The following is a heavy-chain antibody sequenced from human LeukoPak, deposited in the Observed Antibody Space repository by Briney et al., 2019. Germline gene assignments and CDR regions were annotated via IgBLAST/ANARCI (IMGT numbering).Heavy chain of an antibody. CDR3: ARAVRSMVRGVINYYGMDV. D-gene: IGHD3-10*01. V-gene: IGHV4-61*01. Sequence: ETLSLTCTVSGGSFSSGSYYWTWIRQPPGKGLEWIGYIYYSGSTNYNPSLKSRVTISVDTSKNQFSLKLSSVTAADTAVYYCARAVRSMVRGVINYYGMDVWGQGTTVTVSS. CDR2: IYYSGST. J-gene: IGHJ6*02. CDR1: GGSFSSGSYY.